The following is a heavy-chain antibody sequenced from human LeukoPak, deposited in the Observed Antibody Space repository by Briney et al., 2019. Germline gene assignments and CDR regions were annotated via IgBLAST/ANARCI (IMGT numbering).Heavy chain of an antibody. J-gene: IGHJ4*02. CDR1: GGSIRYYY. D-gene: IGHD2-15*01. CDR3: ARKGGLFDY. V-gene: IGHV4-59*01. Sequence: SETLSLTCTVSGGSIRYYYWSWIRQSPGKGLEWIGYIYYNGSTNYNPSLKSRVTISVDMSKNQFSLKMGSVTAADTAVYYCARKGGLFDYWGQGRLVTVSS. CDR2: IYYNGST.